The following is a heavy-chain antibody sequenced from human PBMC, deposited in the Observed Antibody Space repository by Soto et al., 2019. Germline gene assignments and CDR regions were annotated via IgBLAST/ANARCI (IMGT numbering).Heavy chain of an antibody. CDR2: ISSSSSTI. CDR3: AREWDGDGYNSGWFDP. D-gene: IGHD5-12*01. V-gene: IGHV3-48*01. Sequence: EVQLVESGGGLVQPGGSLRLSCAASGFTFSSYSMNWVRQAPGKGLEWVSYISSSSSTIYYADSVKGRFTISRDKAKNSLYLQMNSLRAEDTAVYYCAREWDGDGYNSGWFDPWGQGTLVTVSS. J-gene: IGHJ5*02. CDR1: GFTFSSYS.